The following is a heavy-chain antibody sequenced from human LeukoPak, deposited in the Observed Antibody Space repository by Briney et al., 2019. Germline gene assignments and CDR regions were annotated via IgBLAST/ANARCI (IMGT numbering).Heavy chain of an antibody. CDR1: GFTFSSYA. J-gene: IGHJ4*02. V-gene: IGHV3-23*01. CDR3: ASMVTQYYFDY. CDR2: ISGSGGST. D-gene: IGHD4-23*01. Sequence: GGSLRLFCAASGFTFSSYAMSWVRQAAGKGLEWVSAISGSGGSTYYADSVKGRFTISRDNSKNTLYLQMNSLRAEDTAVYYCASMVTQYYFDYWGQGTLVTVSS.